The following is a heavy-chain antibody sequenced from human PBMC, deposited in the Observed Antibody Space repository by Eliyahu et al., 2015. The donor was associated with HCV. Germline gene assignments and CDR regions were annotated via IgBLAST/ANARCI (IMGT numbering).Heavy chain of an antibody. CDR3: ARDLVDPSGLIDY. D-gene: IGHD2-15*01. V-gene: IGHV3-48*03. CDR1: GFTFSXYE. Sequence: EVHLVESGGGLVQSGGSLRLSCAASGFTFSXYEMNWVRXAXGXGLEWISYIDGSGSNIYYADSVRGRFTISRDNAKNSVFLQMNSLRAEDTAVYYCARDLVDPSGLIDYWGQGTLVTVSS. J-gene: IGHJ4*02. CDR2: IDGSGSNI.